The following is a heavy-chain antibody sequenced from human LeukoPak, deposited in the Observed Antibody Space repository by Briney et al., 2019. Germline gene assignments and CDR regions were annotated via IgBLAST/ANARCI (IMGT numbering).Heavy chain of an antibody. D-gene: IGHD3-3*01. CDR2: INWSGGST. J-gene: IGHJ4*02. CDR1: GFTFDDYG. V-gene: IGHV3-20*04. CDR3: AKGPPTVGVFGVVTL. Sequence: GGSLRLSCAASGFTFDDYGMSWVRQAPGKGLEWVSGINWSGGSTGYADSVKGRFTISRDNAKNTLYLQMNSLKAEDTAVYYCAKGPPTVGVFGVVTLWGQGTLVTVSS.